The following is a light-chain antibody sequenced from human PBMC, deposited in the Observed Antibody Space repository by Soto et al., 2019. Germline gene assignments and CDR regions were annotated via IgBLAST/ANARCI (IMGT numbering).Light chain of an antibody. Sequence: DIQMTQSPSSLSASVGDRVTITCQASQDISNYLNWYQQKLGKAPKLLIYDASNLETGVPSRFSGSGSGTDFTFTISSLQPADIATYYCQQYSHLITFGQGTRLEIK. CDR3: QQYSHLIT. V-gene: IGKV1-33*01. CDR1: QDISNY. J-gene: IGKJ5*01. CDR2: DAS.